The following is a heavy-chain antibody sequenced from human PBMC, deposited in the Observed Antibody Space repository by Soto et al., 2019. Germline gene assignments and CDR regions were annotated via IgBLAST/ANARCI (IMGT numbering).Heavy chain of an antibody. CDR1: GGSISSYY. CDR3: ARGIAVAGTNREYYFDY. V-gene: IGHV4-59*01. Sequence: PSETLSLTCTVSGGSISSYYWSWIRQPPGKGLEWIGYIYYSGSTNYNPSLKSRVTISVDTSKNQFSLKLSSVTAADTAVYYCARGIAVAGTNREYYFDYWGQGTLVTVSS. D-gene: IGHD6-19*01. J-gene: IGHJ4*02. CDR2: IYYSGST.